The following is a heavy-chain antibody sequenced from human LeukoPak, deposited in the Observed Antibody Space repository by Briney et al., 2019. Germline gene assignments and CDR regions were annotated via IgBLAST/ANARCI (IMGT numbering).Heavy chain of an antibody. J-gene: IGHJ6*02. Sequence: SETLSLTCTVSGGSVSSGSYYWSWIRQPPGKGLEWIGYIYYSGSTNYNPSLKSRVTISVDTSKNQFSLKLSSVTAADTAVYYCARGTGYSSGWYSSQGGGYGMDVWGQGTTVTVSS. CDR3: ARGTGYSSGWYSSQGGGYGMDV. CDR2: IYYSGST. V-gene: IGHV4-61*01. CDR1: GGSVSSGSYY. D-gene: IGHD6-19*01.